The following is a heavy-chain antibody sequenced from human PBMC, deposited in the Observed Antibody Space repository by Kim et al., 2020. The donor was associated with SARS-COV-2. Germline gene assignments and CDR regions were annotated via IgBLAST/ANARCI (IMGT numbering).Heavy chain of an antibody. D-gene: IGHD1-7*01. J-gene: IGHJ1*01. Sequence: SETLSLTCAVYGGSFSGYYWSWIRQPPGKGLEWIGEINHSGSTNYNPSLKSRVTISVDTSKNQFSLKLSSVTAADTAVYYCARGRPPRYNWNYVYFQHWG. CDR3: ARGRPPRYNWNYVYFQH. V-gene: IGHV4-34*01. CDR1: GGSFSGYY. CDR2: INHSGST.